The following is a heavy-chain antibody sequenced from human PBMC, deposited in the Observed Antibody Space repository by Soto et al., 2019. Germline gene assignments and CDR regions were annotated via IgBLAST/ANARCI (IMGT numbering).Heavy chain of an antibody. CDR1: GGSISSGDYY. V-gene: IGHV4-30-4*01. CDR2: IYYSGST. D-gene: IGHD3-22*01. CDR3: AREAYYYDSSRYEPFDY. J-gene: IGHJ4*02. Sequence: NPSETLSLTCTVSGGSISSGDYYWSWIRQPPGKGLEWIGYIYYSGSTYYNPSLKSRVTISVDTSKNQFSLKLSSVTAADTAVYYCAREAYYYDSSRYEPFDYWGQGPLVTVSS.